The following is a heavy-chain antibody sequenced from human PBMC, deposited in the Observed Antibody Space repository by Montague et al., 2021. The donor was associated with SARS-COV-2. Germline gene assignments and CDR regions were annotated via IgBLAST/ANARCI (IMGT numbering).Heavy chain of an antibody. CDR2: ISGDGGRA. Sequence: SLRLSCAASGFTFDDFVMHWVRQAPGKGLEWVSLISGDGGRAYYADSVKGRFTVSRDNSKSSLYLQMTSLTTDDTALYYCAKDNYCTNTNCYSFFDHWGQGTLVTVSS. D-gene: IGHD2-2*01. CDR3: AKDNYCTNTNCYSFFDH. CDR1: GFTFDDFV. V-gene: IGHV3-43*02. J-gene: IGHJ5*02.